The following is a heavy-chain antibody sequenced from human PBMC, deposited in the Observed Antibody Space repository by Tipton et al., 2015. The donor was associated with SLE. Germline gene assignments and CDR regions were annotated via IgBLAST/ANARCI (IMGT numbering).Heavy chain of an antibody. J-gene: IGHJ6*02. D-gene: IGHD2-21*02. CDR3: ARVVTVGAAHYYDIDV. CDR1: GGSIRSSNW. V-gene: IGHV4-4*02. CDR2: IHHSGST. Sequence: TLSLTCAVSGGSIRSSNWWSWVRQPPGKGLEWIGEIHHSGSTNSNPSLKSRVTISVDKSKNQFSLKLSSVTVADTAVYYCARVVTVGAAHYYDIDVWGQGTRVTVSS.